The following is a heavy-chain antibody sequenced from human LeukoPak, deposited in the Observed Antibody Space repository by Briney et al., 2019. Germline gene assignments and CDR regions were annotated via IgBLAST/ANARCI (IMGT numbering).Heavy chain of an antibody. J-gene: IGHJ1*01. Sequence: SETLSLTCTVSGGSLSPYYWTWIRQPPRKGLEWIGYIYHTGTTRYNPSLSSRVTISVETSKNQFSLRLNSVTAADTAIYYCARLDSGDHGNIPHWGQGTLVTVSS. D-gene: IGHD1-26*01. CDR2: IYHTGTT. CDR1: GGSLSPYY. V-gene: IGHV4-59*08. CDR3: ARLDSGDHGNIPH.